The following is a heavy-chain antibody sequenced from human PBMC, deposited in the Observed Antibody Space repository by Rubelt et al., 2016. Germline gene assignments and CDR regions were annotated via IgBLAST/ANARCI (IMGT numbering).Heavy chain of an antibody. D-gene: IGHD6-13*01. Sequence: PGRGLEWMGWISACNGNTNYAQKLQGRVTMTTDTSTSTAYMELRSLRSDDAAVYYCATDKGKLVTRDYYYYGMDVWGQGTTVTVSS. V-gene: IGHV1-18*01. CDR3: ATDKGKLVTRDYYYYGMDV. J-gene: IGHJ6*02. CDR2: ISACNGNT.